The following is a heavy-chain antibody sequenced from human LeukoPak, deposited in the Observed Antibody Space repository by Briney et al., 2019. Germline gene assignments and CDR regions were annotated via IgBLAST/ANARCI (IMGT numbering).Heavy chain of an antibody. Sequence: SETLSLTCTVSGGSIRSSSYYWGWIPQPPGKGLEWIGSIYYSGSTYYNASLKSRGTISVDTSKNQFSLKLNSVTAADTGVYFCARQVVAVAGTGYFDYWGQGTLVTVSS. CDR3: ARQVVAVAGTGYFDY. CDR2: IYYSGST. CDR1: GGSIRSSSYY. J-gene: IGHJ4*02. D-gene: IGHD6-19*01. V-gene: IGHV4-39*01.